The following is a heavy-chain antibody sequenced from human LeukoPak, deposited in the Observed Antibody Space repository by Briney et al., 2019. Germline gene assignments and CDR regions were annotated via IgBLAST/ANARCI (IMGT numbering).Heavy chain of an antibody. CDR3: ARDLYGSGSSYFDY. Sequence: SETLSLTCTVSGGSISSGDYYSSWIRQPPGKGLEWIGYIYYSGSTYYNPSLKSRVTISVDTSKNQFSLKLSSVTAADTAVYYCARDLYGSGSSYFDYWGQGTLVTVSS. D-gene: IGHD3-10*01. J-gene: IGHJ4*02. CDR1: GGSISSGDYY. V-gene: IGHV4-30-4*01. CDR2: IYYSGST.